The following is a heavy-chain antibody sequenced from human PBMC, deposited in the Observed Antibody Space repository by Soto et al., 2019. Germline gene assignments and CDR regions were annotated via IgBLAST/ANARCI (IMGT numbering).Heavy chain of an antibody. CDR1: GGSISSSSYY. V-gene: IGHV4-39*01. CDR3: ARQNQAPPPSPSTAMGQFDY. D-gene: IGHD5-18*01. Sequence: SETLSLTCTVSGGSISSSSYYWGWIRQPPGKGLEWIGSIYYSGSTYYNPSLKSRVTISVDTSKNQFSLKLSSVTAADTAVYYCARQNQAPPPSPSTAMGQFDYWGQGTLVTVSS. J-gene: IGHJ4*02. CDR2: IYYSGST.